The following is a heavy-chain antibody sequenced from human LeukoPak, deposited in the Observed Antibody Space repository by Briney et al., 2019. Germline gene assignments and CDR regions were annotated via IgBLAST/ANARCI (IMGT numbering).Heavy chain of an antibody. CDR1: GFTFSSYA. CDR2: ISGSGGST. D-gene: IGHD6-13*01. Sequence: GGSLRLSCAASGFTFSSYAMSWIRQAPGKGLEWVSAISGSGGSTYYADSVKGRFTISRDNSKNTLYLQMNSLRAEDTAVYYCAKDSSSWYYFDYWGQGTLVTVSS. V-gene: IGHV3-23*01. CDR3: AKDSSSWYYFDY. J-gene: IGHJ4*02.